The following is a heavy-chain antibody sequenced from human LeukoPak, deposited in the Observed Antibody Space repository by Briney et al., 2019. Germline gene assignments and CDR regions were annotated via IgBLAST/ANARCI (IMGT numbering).Heavy chain of an antibody. CDR2: ISSSSSYI. V-gene: IGHV3-21*01. CDR1: GFTFSSYS. D-gene: IGHD6-19*01. J-gene: IGHJ4*02. CDR3: ARSSDSSGRDY. Sequence: GGSLRLSCAASGFTFSSYSMNWVRQAPGKGLEWVSSISSSSSYIYYADSVKGRFTISRDNAKNSLYLQMNSLRAEDTTVYYCARSSDSSGRDYWGQGTLVTVCS.